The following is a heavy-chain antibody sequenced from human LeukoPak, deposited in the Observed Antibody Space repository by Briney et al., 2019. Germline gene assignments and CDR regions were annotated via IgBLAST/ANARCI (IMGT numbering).Heavy chain of an antibody. CDR3: ASGRRDGYNRAVGDY. V-gene: IGHV4-39*01. CDR1: GGSISSSSYY. CDR2: IYYGGNT. D-gene: IGHD5-24*01. Sequence: NPSETLSLTCTVSGGSISSSSYYWGWIRQSPGKGLEWIGSIYYGGNTYYNPSLKSRVTISVDTSKNQFSLKLSSVAAAGTAVYYCASGRRDGYNRAVGDYWGQRTLVTVSS. J-gene: IGHJ4*02.